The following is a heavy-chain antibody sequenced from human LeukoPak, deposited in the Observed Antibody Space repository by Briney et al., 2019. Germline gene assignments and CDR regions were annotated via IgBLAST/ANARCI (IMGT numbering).Heavy chain of an antibody. Sequence: GESLKISCTGSGYIFTNYWIAWVRQMPGKCLEWMGLIYPGDSETTYSPSFQGQVTISADKSITTTNLQWSSLKASDTAMYHCARGRGYCSSSSCYDFDYWGQGTLVTVPS. CDR2: IYPGDSET. CDR3: ARGRGYCSSSSCYDFDY. D-gene: IGHD2-2*01. J-gene: IGHJ4*02. CDR1: GYIFTNYW. V-gene: IGHV5-51*01.